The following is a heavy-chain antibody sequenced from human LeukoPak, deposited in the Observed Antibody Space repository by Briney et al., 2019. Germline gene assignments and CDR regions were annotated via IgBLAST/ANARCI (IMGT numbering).Heavy chain of an antibody. Sequence: KSGGSLRLSCAASGFTFSDYYMSWIRQAPGKGLEWISYISSSSSYTDYADSVKGRFTISRDNAKSALYLQMHSLRLEDTAVYYCAAGTAADFWGQGTLVTVSS. CDR1: GFTFSDYY. J-gene: IGHJ4*02. D-gene: IGHD6-13*01. V-gene: IGHV3-11*03. CDR2: ISSSSSYT. CDR3: AAGTAADF.